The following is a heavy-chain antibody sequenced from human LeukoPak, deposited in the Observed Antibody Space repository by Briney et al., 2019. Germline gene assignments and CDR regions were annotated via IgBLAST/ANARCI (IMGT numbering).Heavy chain of an antibody. J-gene: IGHJ4*02. V-gene: IGHV1-24*01. CDR1: GYTLTELS. Sequence: ASVKVSCKVSGYTLTELSMHWVRQAPGKGLEWMGGFDPEDGETIYAQKFQGRVTMTEDTSTDTAYMELSSLRSEDTAVYYCATVPLGTDVRGVIEYWGQGTLVTVSS. CDR2: FDPEDGET. CDR3: ATVPLGTDVRGVIEY. D-gene: IGHD3-10*01.